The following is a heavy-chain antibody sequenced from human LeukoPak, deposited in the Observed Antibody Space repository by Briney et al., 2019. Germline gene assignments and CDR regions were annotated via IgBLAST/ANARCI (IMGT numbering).Heavy chain of an antibody. Sequence: GGSLRLSCAASGFTFSSYWMHWVRQAPGKGLVWVSRISSDGDTTNYADSVKGRFPISRDNAKNTLYLQMNSLRAEDTAVYYCARVLYSWNDVVDYWGQGTLVTVSS. V-gene: IGHV3-74*01. CDR1: GFTFSSYW. J-gene: IGHJ4*02. CDR3: ARVLYSWNDVVDY. CDR2: ISSDGDTT. D-gene: IGHD1-20*01.